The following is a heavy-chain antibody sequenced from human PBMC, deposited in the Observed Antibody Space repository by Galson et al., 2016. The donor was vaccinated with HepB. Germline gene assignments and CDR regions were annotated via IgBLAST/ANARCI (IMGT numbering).Heavy chain of an antibody. CDR3: ARGGVGATTSERRQYFDS. CDR2: IYSGGST. V-gene: IGHV3-53*01. D-gene: IGHD1-26*01. CDR1: GFTVSTNY. J-gene: IGHJ4*02. Sequence: SLRLSCAASGFTVSTNYMSWVRQAPGKGLEWVSSIYSGGSTYYADPVKGRFSISRDNSKNTVYLQMNSLRAEATAGYSCARGGVGATTSERRQYFDSWGQGTLVTVSS.